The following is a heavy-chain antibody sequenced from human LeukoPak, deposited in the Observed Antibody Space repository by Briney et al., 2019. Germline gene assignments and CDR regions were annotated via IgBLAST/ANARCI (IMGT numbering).Heavy chain of an antibody. CDR1: GYSFTSYW. J-gene: IGHJ5*02. D-gene: IGHD3-10*01. Sequence: KPGESLRISCKGSGYSFTSYWISWVRQMPGKGLEWMGRIDPSDSYTNYSPSFQGHVTISADKSISTAYLQWSSLKASDTAMYYCAILARRFGELRDNNWFDPWGQGTLVTVSS. V-gene: IGHV5-10-1*01. CDR3: AILARRFGELRDNNWFDP. CDR2: IDPSDSYT.